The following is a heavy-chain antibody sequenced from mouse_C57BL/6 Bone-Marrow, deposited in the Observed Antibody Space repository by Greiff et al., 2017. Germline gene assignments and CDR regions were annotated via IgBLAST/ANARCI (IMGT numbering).Heavy chain of an antibody. D-gene: IGHD2-3*01. CDR1: GFSLTSYG. CDR2: IWSGGST. J-gene: IGHJ1*03. V-gene: IGHV2-2*01. Sequence: QVQLQQSGPGLVQPSQSLSITCTVSGFSLTSYGVHWVRQSPGKGLEWLGVIWSGGSTDYNAAFISRLSISKDNSKSQVFFKMNSLQADDTAIYYCARRWEKNGGYFDVWGTGTTVTVSS. CDR3: ARRWEKNGGYFDV.